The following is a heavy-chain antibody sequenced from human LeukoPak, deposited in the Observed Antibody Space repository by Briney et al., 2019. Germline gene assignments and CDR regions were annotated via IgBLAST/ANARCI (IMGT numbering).Heavy chain of an antibody. J-gene: IGHJ4*02. CDR1: GGSISSYY. V-gene: IGHV4-59*01. CDR3: ARVRDGRYFDY. D-gene: IGHD5-24*01. CDR2: IYYSGST. Sequence: ASETLSLTCTVSGGSISSYYWIWIRQPPGKGLEWIGYIYYSGSTNYNPSLKSRVTISVDTSKNQFSLKLSSVTAADTAVYYCARVRDGRYFDYWGQGTLVTVSS.